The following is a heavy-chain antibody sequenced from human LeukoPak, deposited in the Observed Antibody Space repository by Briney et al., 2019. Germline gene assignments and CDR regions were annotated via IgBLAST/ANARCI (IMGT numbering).Heavy chain of an antibody. J-gene: IGHJ4*02. V-gene: IGHV3-74*01. Sequence: PGGSLRLSCAASGFTFSSYWMHWIREVTGKGLVWVSRINSDGTSINYADFVKGRFTISRDNAENTLHLQMNGLRVEDTAVYYCVKGAPFDDWGQGTLVTVSS. CDR2: INSDGTSI. CDR3: VKGAPFDD. CDR1: GFTFSSYW.